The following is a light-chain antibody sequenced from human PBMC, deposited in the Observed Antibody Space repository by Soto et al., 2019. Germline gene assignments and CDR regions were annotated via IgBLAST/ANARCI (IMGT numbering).Light chain of an antibody. CDR2: GAS. Sequence: EIVLTQPPGTLSLSPGERATLSCRASQSVAGSYLAWYQQKPGQAPRLLILGASSRATGIPDRFSGSGSGTDFTLTISGLEPEDFAVYYCQQYGGSPTTFGQGTKVDIK. CDR1: QSVAGSY. V-gene: IGKV3-20*01. CDR3: QQYGGSPTT. J-gene: IGKJ1*01.